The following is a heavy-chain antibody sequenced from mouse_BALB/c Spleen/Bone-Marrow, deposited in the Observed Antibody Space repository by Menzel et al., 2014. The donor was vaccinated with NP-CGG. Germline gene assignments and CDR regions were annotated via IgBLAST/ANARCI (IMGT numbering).Heavy chain of an antibody. J-gene: IGHJ3*01. D-gene: IGHD2-13*01. CDR3: TREGDSPFAY. CDR1: GYTFTSYY. Sequence: VQLQQSRAELVKPGASVKLSCKASGYTFTSYYMYWVKQRPGQGLEWIGEINPSNGGTNFNEKFKSKATLTVDKSSSTAYMQLSSLTSEDSAVYYCTREGDSPFAYWGQGTLVTVSA. V-gene: IGHV1S81*02. CDR2: INPSNGGT.